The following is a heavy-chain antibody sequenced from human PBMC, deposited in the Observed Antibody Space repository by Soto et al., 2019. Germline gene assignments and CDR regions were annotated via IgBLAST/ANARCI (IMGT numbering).Heavy chain of an antibody. CDR2: IWYDGSDK. V-gene: IGHV3-33*01. Sequence: QVQLVEPGGGVVQPGRSLRLSCAASGFTFSSYGMHWVRQAPGKGLEWVALIWYDGSDKYYADSVKGRFTISRDDSKNTLYLQMNSLRAEDTAVYYCARDAYLGSGSYAYWGQGTLVTVSS. D-gene: IGHD3-10*01. CDR1: GFTFSSYG. CDR3: ARDAYLGSGSYAY. J-gene: IGHJ4*02.